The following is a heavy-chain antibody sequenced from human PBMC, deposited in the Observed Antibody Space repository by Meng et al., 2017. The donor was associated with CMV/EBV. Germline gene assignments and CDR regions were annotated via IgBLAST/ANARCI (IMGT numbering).Heavy chain of an antibody. V-gene: IGHV3-53*01. CDR3: ARWDIVTTFRKDYYYYGMDV. CDR1: GFTISSNY. Sequence: GGSLRLSCAASGFTISSNYMTWVRQAPGKGLEWVSLIYSGGSTYYADPVKGRFTISRDNSKNTLFLQMNSLRAEDTAVYYCARWDIVTTFRKDYYYYGMDVWGQGTTVTVSS. CDR2: IYSGGST. D-gene: IGHD5-12*01. J-gene: IGHJ6*02.